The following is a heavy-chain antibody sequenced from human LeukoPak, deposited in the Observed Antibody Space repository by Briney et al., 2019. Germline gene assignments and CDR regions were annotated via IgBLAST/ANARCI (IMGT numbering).Heavy chain of an antibody. CDR3: ARVKVGSWNWFDP. D-gene: IGHD1-26*01. CDR1: GFTFSSYA. Sequence: PGGSLRLSCAASGFTFSSYAMSWVRQAPGKGLEWVSAISGSGGSTYYADSVKGRFTISRDNTKNTVYLQMNSLRAEDSAVYYCARVKVGSWNWFDPWGQGTLVTVSS. V-gene: IGHV3-23*01. J-gene: IGHJ5*02. CDR2: ISGSGGST.